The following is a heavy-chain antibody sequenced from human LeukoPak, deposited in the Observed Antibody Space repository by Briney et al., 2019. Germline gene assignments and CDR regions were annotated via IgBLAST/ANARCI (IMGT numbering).Heavy chain of an antibody. D-gene: IGHD2-2*01. Sequence: GGTLRLSCAASGFTFSSYGMSWVRQAPGKGLEWVSAISGSGGSTYYADSVKGRFTISRDNSKNTLYLQMNSLRAEDTAVYYCAKADTSTYLNNYYYYYMDVWGKGTTVTISS. V-gene: IGHV3-23*01. CDR2: ISGSGGST. J-gene: IGHJ6*03. CDR1: GFTFSSYG. CDR3: AKADTSTYLNNYYYYYMDV.